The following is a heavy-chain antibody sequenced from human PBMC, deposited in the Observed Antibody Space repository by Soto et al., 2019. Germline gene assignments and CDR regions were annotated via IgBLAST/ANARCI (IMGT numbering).Heavy chain of an antibody. V-gene: IGHV1-69*01. CDR3: ARSQGSSTSLEIYYYYYYGMDV. Sequence: QVQLVQSGAEVKKPGSSVKVSCKASGGTFSSYAISWVRQAPGQGLEWMGGIIPIPGTANYAQKFQGRVTITADEYTSTADMELSSMRSEDTAVYYCARSQGSSTSLEIYYYYYYGMDVWGQGTTVTVSS. J-gene: IGHJ6*02. CDR2: IIPIPGTA. CDR1: GGTFSSYA. D-gene: IGHD2-2*01.